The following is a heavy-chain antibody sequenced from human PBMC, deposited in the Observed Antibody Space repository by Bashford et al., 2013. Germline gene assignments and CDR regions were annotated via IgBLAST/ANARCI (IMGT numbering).Heavy chain of an antibody. J-gene: IGHJ5*02. CDR2: ISPYNGNT. Sequence: ASVKVSCKASGYTFTSYDINWVRQATGQGLEWMGWISPYNGNTKYAQKIQGRVTMTTDTSTSTAYMELRSLRSDDTAVYYCASQRITIFGVVPIGFDPWGQGTLVTVSS. D-gene: IGHD3-3*01. CDR1: GYTFTSYD. CDR3: ASQRITIFGVVPIGFDP. V-gene: IGHV1-18*01.